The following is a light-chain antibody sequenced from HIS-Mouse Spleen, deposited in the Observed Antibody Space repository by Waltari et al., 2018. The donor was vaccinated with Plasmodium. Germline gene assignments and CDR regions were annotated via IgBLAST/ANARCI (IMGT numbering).Light chain of an antibody. J-gene: IGKJ1*01. CDR2: GAS. V-gene: IGKV3-15*01. CDR1: QSVSSN. CDR3: QQYNNWPPT. Sequence: EIVMTQSPATLSVSPGERATLSCRASQSVSSNLAWYQQKPGQTPRLLIYGASTRATGIPARLSGMGSGTEFTLTISSMQSEDFAVYYCQQYNNWPPTFGQGTKVEIK.